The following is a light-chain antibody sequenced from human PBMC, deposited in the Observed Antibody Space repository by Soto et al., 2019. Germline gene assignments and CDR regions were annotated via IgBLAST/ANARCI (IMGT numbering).Light chain of an antibody. CDR3: QQSYSTPHT. J-gene: IGKJ2*01. V-gene: IGKV1-39*01. Sequence: DIQLTQSPSSLSASIGDRVTITCRASQTINKYLNWYQQKPGKAHKLLIYGASSLHSGVTSRFSGSGSGTDFTLTISSVQPEDFGSYYCQQSYSTPHTFGLGTKLQI. CDR2: GAS. CDR1: QTINKY.